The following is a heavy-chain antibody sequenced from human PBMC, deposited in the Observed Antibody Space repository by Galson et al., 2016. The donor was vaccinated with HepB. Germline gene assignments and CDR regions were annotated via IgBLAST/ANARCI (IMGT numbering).Heavy chain of an antibody. Sequence: LSLTCTVSGDSISSYSWTWIRQPPGKGLEWIGYISNSGSTNYNPSLKSRVTISVDTSKHQFSLNLISVTAADTAVYYCARVLYGDPPYYSYGMDVWGQGTTVTVSS. V-gene: IGHV4-59*01. CDR2: ISNSGST. CDR1: GDSISSYS. D-gene: IGHD4-17*01. CDR3: ARVLYGDPPYYSYGMDV. J-gene: IGHJ6*02.